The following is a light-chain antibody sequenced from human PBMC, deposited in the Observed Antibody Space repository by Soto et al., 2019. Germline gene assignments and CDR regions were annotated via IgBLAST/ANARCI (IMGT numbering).Light chain of an antibody. CDR3: QQYNNWPPT. CDR1: QSVRSS. CDR2: GVS. Sequence: EIVMTQSPATLSVSPGERATLSCRASQSVRSSLAWYQQKPGQAPSLLIYGVSTRATGIPARFTGSGSGTEFTLTISSLQSEDFAVYYCQQYNNWPPTFGQGTRLEIK. V-gene: IGKV3-15*01. J-gene: IGKJ2*01.